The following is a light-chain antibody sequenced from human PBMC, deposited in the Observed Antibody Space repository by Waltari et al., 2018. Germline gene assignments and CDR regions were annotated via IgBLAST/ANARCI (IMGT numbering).Light chain of an antibody. CDR1: QSISNY. J-gene: IGKJ1*01. V-gene: IGKV1-39*01. Sequence: DIQMTQSPSSLSASVGDRVTITCRASQSISNYLNWYQQKPGKVPKLLICAASTLHSGVPSRFSGSGSGTEFTLTISSLQVEDFATYYCQQSYSTAPETFGQGTRVDMK. CDR2: AAS. CDR3: QQSYSTAPET.